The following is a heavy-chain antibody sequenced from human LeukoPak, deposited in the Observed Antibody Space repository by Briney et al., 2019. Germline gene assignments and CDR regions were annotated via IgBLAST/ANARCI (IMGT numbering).Heavy chain of an antibody. V-gene: IGHV3-72*01. D-gene: IGHD1-26*01. CDR2: TRNKANSYTT. CDR3: ARGVRSTGSHWDFDY. J-gene: IGHJ4*02. CDR1: GFTFSDHY. Sequence: GGSLRLSCAASGFTFSDHYMDWVRQAPGKGREWVGRTRNKANSYTTEYAASVKGRFTVSRDDSKNSLYLQMNSLKTEDTAVYFCARGVRSTGSHWDFDYWGQGTLVTVSS.